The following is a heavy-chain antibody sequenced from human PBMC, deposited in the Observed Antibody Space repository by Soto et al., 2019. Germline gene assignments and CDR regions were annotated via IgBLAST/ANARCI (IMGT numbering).Heavy chain of an antibody. Sequence: QVQLVESGGGVVQPGTSLRLSCVGSGFTFRSYVIHWVRQAPGKGLEWVALTSYDGSNNFYGDSVKGRFTISRDNSRNTVQLQMDSLRLEGTTLYYCARWGTMGGLDVWGQGTLVSVSS. V-gene: IGHV3-33*05. J-gene: IGHJ4*02. CDR3: ARWGTMGGLDV. D-gene: IGHD3-16*01. CDR1: GFTFRSYV. CDR2: TSYDGSNN.